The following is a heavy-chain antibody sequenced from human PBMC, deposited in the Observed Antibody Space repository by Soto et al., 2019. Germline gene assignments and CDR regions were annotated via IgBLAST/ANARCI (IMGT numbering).Heavy chain of an antibody. Sequence: SETLSLTCTVSGDSVSNNNYYWGWIRQPPGKGLEWIGSLHDSVHTYYNPSLKSRVTISADTSKSQLSLKLTSVTAADTAVYYCARFGDDIWVGYYGWGVREDTKGMDVWGQGTTVTVSS. V-gene: IGHV4-39*01. CDR2: LHDSVHT. D-gene: IGHD3-3*01. J-gene: IGHJ6*02. CDR3: ARFGDDIWVGYYGWGVREDTKGMDV. CDR1: GDSVSNNNYY.